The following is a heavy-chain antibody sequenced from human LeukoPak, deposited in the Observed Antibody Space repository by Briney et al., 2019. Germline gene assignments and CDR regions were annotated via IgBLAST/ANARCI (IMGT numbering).Heavy chain of an antibody. V-gene: IGHV3-33*01. D-gene: IGHD6-13*01. CDR1: RFIFSNYC. CDR3: ARDRSSWSPFYYFDY. Sequence: PGRSLRLSCAASRFIFSNYCMHWVRQAPGEWLGWVAVIWFDGSNKYYADSVKGRFTISRDNSKNTLFLPMNGLRAEDTAVYYCARDRSSWSPFYYFDYWGRGTLVTVSS. J-gene: IGHJ4*02. CDR2: IWFDGSNK.